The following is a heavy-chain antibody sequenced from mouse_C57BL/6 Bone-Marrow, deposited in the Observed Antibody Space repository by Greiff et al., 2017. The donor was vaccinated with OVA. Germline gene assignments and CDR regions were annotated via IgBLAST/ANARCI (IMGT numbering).Heavy chain of an antibody. Sequence: QVQLQQSGPELVKPGASVKISCKASGYAFSSSWMNWVKQRPGKGLEWIGRIYPGDGDTNYNGKFKGKATLNADKSSNTAYMQLSSLTSEVSAVYSSECICWAWFAYWGQGTLVTVSA. CDR1: GYAFSSSW. V-gene: IGHV1-82*01. CDR3: ECICWAWFAY. D-gene: IGHD4-1*01. CDR2: IYPGDGDT. J-gene: IGHJ3*01.